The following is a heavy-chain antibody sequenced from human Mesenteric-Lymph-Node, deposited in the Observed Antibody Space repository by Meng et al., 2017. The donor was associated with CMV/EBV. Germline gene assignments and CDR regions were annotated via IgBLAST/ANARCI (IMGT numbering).Heavy chain of an antibody. CDR1: GFTFSSYG. CDR3: AKDVRGSTIFRVVMARSNYNYYGMDV. J-gene: IGHJ6*02. V-gene: IGHV3-30*02. D-gene: IGHD3-3*01. CDR2: IRYDGSNK. Sequence: GGSLRLSCAASGFTFSSYGMHWVRQAPGKGLEWVAFIRYDGSNKYYGDSVKGRFTISRDNAKNTLALQMNSLRVADTAVYYCAKDVRGSTIFRVVMARSNYNYYGMDVWGQGTTVTVSS.